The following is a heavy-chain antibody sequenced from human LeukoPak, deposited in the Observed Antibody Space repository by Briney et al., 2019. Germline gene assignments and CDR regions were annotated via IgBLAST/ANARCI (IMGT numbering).Heavy chain of an antibody. Sequence: PSETLSLTCTVSGGSISSYYWSWIRQPPGKGLEGIGYIYYRGSTNYNPSLKSRLTISVDTSKNQFSLKLSSVTAADTAVYYCARRHIYGYYFDYWGQGTLVTVSS. V-gene: IGHV4-59*08. CDR1: GGSISSYY. CDR3: ARRHIYGYYFDY. D-gene: IGHD5-18*01. J-gene: IGHJ4*02. CDR2: IYYRGST.